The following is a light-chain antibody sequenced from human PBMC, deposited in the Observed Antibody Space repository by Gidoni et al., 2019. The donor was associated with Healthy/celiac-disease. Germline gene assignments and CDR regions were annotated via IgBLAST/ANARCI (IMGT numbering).Light chain of an antibody. J-gene: IGLJ2*01. V-gene: IGLV3-1*01. Sequence: SYELTPPPSVSVSPGQTASITCSGDKLGDKYACWYQQKPGQSPVLVIYQDSKRHSGFPERFSGSNSGNTATLTISGTQAMDEADYYCQAWDSSTQGVFGGGTKLTVL. CDR2: QDS. CDR1: KLGDKY. CDR3: QAWDSSTQGV.